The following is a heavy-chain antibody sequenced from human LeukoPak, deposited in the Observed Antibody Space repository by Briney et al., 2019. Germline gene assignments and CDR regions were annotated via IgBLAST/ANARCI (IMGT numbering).Heavy chain of an antibody. CDR2: ISDDGSSE. J-gene: IGHJ3*02. CDR1: GFTFSHYG. CDR3: ANDFSNAFDI. Sequence: GGSLRLSCAASGFTFSHYGMHWLRQAPGKGLEWVTLISDDGSSEYYADSVQGRFTISRDNAENSLYLQMNSLRDEDTAVYYCANDFSNAFDIWGQGTMVTVSS. V-gene: IGHV3-30*18. D-gene: IGHD2/OR15-2a*01.